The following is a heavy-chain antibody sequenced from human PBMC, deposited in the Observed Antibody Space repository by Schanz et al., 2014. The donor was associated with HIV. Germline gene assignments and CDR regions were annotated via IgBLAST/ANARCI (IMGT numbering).Heavy chain of an antibody. CDR3: AKDRNQYDSRYIGKGNYYYYYGMDV. J-gene: IGHJ6*02. D-gene: IGHD3-22*01. CDR2: ISYDGTKK. V-gene: IGHV3-30*18. CDR1: GFTFNNYG. Sequence: QVQLAESGGGVVQPGRSLRLSCVASGFTFNNYGMHWVRQAPGKGLEWVAVISYDGTKKNYADSMKGRFSISRDNSKNTVYLQAKSLRPEDTAVYYCAKDRNQYDSRYIGKGNYYYYYGMDVWGQGTTVTVSS.